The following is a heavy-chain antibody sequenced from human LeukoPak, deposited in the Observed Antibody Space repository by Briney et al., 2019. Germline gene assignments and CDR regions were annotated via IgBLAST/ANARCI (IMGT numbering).Heavy chain of an antibody. CDR2: INPSGGST. J-gene: IGHJ4*02. CDR1: GYTFTSYY. CDR3: ARDTPLYGSSTSGATFDY. Sequence: ASVKVSCKASGYTFTSYYMHWVRQAPGQGLEWMGIINPSGGSTSYAQKFQGRVTMTRDTSTSTVYMELSSLRSEDTAVYYCARDTPLYGSSTSGATFDYWGQGTLVTVSS. V-gene: IGHV1-46*01. D-gene: IGHD2-2*01.